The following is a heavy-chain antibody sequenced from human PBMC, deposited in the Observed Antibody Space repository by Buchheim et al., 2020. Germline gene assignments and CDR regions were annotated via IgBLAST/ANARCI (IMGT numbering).Heavy chain of an antibody. V-gene: IGHV3-7*01. CDR3: ARDSVSSDFWSGYLR. Sequence: EVHLVESGGGLVQPGGSLRLSCAASGFTFSTYWMSWVRQAPGKGLEWVANIKQDGTEKYYVDSVKGRFTISRDNAKNSLYLQMSSLRAEDTAVYYCARDSVSSDFWSGYLRWGQGTL. D-gene: IGHD3-3*01. CDR2: IKQDGTEK. CDR1: GFTFSTYW. J-gene: IGHJ4*02.